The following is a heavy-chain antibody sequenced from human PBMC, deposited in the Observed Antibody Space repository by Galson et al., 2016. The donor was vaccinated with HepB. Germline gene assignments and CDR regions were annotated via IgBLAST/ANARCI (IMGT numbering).Heavy chain of an antibody. CDR1: GFSLSTTGEG. CDR2: IYWDDDK. D-gene: IGHD3-16*02. J-gene: IGHJ2*01. Sequence: PALVKPTQTLTLTCTFSGFSLSTTGEGVGWIRQPPGKALEWLALIYWDDDKRYSPSLKSRLTITKDASKNQVVLTMSNLDPVDTATYYCAHTDVTFGGLIVLEWYFDRWGRGTLVTVSS. CDR3: AHTDVTFGGLIVLEWYFDR. V-gene: IGHV2-5*02.